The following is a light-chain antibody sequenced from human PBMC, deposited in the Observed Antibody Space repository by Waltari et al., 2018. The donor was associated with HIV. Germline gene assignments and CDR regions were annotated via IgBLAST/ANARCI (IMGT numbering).Light chain of an antibody. J-gene: IGLJ2*01. CDR2: EVS. CDR1: SSDVGAYNS. CDR3: TSYAGNNLI. Sequence: QSALTQPPSASGSPGQSVTISCAGTSSDVGAYNSVSWYQHHPGKAPKLLISEVSKRPSGVPDRFSGSKSGNTASLTVSGLQAEDEADHYCTSYAGNNLIFGGGTKMTVL. V-gene: IGLV2-8*01.